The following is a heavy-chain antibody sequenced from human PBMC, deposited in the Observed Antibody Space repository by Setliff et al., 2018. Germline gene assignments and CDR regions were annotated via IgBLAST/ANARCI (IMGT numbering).Heavy chain of an antibody. D-gene: IGHD5-18*01. Sequence: SETLSLTCTVSGGSISSGGYYWSWIRQHPGKGLEWIGYIYYSGNTYYNPSLKSRVTISVDTSKNQFSLKLSSVTAADTAVYYCGRVPRFTDTRNAFDIWGQGTMVTVSS. CDR1: GGSISSGGYY. CDR2: IYYSGNT. CDR3: GRVPRFTDTRNAFDI. J-gene: IGHJ3*02. V-gene: IGHV4-31*03.